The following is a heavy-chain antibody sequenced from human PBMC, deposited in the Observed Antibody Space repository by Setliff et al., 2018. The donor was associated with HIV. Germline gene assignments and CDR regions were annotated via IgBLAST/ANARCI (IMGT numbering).Heavy chain of an antibody. Sequence: HPGGSLRLSCEASGFMFRNYAMSWVRQAPGKGLEWVSTISGSGGTAYYAESVKGRFSISRDNSKNTLYLETNSLRAEDTAIYFCAKDKYGSGFSTFLHWGQGAQVTVSS. CDR2: ISGSGGTA. CDR3: AKDKYGSGFSTFLH. V-gene: IGHV3-23*01. J-gene: IGHJ1*01. CDR1: GFMFRNYA. D-gene: IGHD6-19*01.